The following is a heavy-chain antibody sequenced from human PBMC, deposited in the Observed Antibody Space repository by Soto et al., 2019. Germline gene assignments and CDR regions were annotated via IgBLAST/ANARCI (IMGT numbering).Heavy chain of an antibody. CDR1: GFTFTSSA. V-gene: IGHV1-58*01. Sequence: QMQLVQSGPEVKKPGTSAKVSCKASGFTFTSSAVQWVRQARGQRLEWIGWIVVGSGNTNYAQKFQERVTITRDMSTSTAYMELSSLRYEDTAVYYCAADPPESYGDCPWGQGTLVTVSS. J-gene: IGHJ5*02. CDR3: AADPPESYGDCP. CDR2: IVVGSGNT. D-gene: IGHD4-17*01.